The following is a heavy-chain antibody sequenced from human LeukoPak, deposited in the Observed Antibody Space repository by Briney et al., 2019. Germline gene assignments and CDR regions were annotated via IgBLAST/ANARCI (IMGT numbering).Heavy chain of an antibody. CDR3: AKDHPLYYYDSSGYYFTAFDI. CDR2: ISGISGIT. V-gene: IGHV3-23*01. J-gene: IGHJ3*02. Sequence: PGGSLRLSCAASGFTFTTYAMSWVRQAPGKGLEWVSAISGISGITYYADSVKGRFTISRDISKNTLYLQMNSLRAEDTAIYYCAKDHPLYYYDSSGYYFTAFDIWGQGTMVTVPS. CDR1: GFTFTTYA. D-gene: IGHD3-22*01.